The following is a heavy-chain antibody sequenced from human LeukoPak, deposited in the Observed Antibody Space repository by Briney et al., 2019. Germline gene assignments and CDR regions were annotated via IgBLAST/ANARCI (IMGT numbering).Heavy chain of an antibody. CDR3: ASGGTWFDP. D-gene: IGHD2-15*01. V-gene: IGHV3-48*04. Sequence: PGGSLRLSCAASGFTFRSYSMNWVRQAPGKGLEWVSYISSSSSTVYYADSVKGRFTISRDNAKNSLYLQMNSLRAEDTAVYYCASGGTWFDPWGQGTLVTVSS. CDR2: ISSSSSTV. J-gene: IGHJ5*02. CDR1: GFTFRSYS.